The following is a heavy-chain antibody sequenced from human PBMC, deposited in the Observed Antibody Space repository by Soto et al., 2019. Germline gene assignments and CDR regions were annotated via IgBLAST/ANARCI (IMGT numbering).Heavy chain of an antibody. D-gene: IGHD1-26*01. CDR2: MNPNSANT. CDR3: ARERSSGAFEI. J-gene: IGHJ3*02. Sequence: QVQLVQSGAEVKKPGASVKVSCKPSGYTFTSYDINWVRQATGQGLEWMGWMNPNSANTAYAQKFQGRVTMTRNTSIITAYMELSSLSSEDTAVYYCARERSSGAFEIWGQGTMVTVSS. V-gene: IGHV1-8*01. CDR1: GYTFTSYD.